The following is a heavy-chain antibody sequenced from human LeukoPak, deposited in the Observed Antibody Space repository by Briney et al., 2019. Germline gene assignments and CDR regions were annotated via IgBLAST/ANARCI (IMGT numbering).Heavy chain of an antibody. J-gene: IGHJ4*02. CDR2: ISSSGSII. Sequence: GGSLRLSCAASGFTFSSYEMNWVRQAPGKGLEWVSYISSSGSIIYYADSVKGRFTISRDNAKNSLYLQMNSLRAEDTAVYYCARSSLWFGELPTQSFDYWGQGTLVTASS. CDR3: ARSSLWFGELPTQSFDY. CDR1: GFTFSSYE. V-gene: IGHV3-48*03. D-gene: IGHD3-10*01.